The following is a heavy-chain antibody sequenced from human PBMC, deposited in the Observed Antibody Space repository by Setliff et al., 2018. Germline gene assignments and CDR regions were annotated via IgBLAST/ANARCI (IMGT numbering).Heavy chain of an antibody. CDR2: IGASGDRT. V-gene: IGHV3-23*01. CDR3: ARDPNGDFVGAFDP. J-gene: IGHJ5*02. CDR1: GFTFSPYA. D-gene: IGHD4-17*01. Sequence: GGSLRLSCAASGFTFSPYAMSWVRQAPGKGLEWVSSIGASGDRTYYADSVKGRFTISRDNSRNSLYLQMNSLRVEDTASYFCARDPNGDFVGAFDPWDQGILVTVSS.